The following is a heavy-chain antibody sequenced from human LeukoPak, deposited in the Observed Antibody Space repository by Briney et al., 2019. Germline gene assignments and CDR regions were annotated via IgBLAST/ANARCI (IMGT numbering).Heavy chain of an antibody. Sequence: SETLSLTCTVSGGSISSSSYYWGWIRQPPGKGLEWIGSIYYSGSTYYNPSLKSRVTISVDTSKNQFSLKLRSLTATDTAVYFCASDLFYGSVSMDVWGKGTTVTVSS. CDR2: IYYSGST. D-gene: IGHD3-10*01. CDR3: ASDLFYGSVSMDV. J-gene: IGHJ6*03. V-gene: IGHV4-39*07. CDR1: GGSISSSSYY.